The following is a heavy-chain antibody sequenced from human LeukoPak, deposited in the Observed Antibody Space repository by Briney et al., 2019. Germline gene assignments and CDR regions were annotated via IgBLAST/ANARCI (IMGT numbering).Heavy chain of an antibody. Sequence: SETLSLTCTVSGGSISSGDYYWSWIRQPPGKGLEWIGYIYYSGSTYYNPSLKSRATISVDTSKNQFSLKLSSVTAADTAVYYCARGQMTVTSRFDLWGRGTLVTVSS. J-gene: IGHJ2*01. CDR2: IYYSGST. D-gene: IGHD4-17*01. CDR1: GGSISSGDYY. CDR3: ARGQMTVTSRFDL. V-gene: IGHV4-30-4*01.